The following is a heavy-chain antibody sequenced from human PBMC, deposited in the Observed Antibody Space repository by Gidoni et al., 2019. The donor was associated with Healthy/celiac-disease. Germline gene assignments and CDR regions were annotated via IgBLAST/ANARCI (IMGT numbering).Heavy chain of an antibody. CDR2: ISWNSGTI. V-gene: IGHV3-9*01. Sequence: EVQLVESGGGLVQPGGSLRPSCAASGFPFDDYGMHWVRRAPGKGLEWVAGISWNSGTIGYADSVKGRFTISRDNAKNSLYLQMNSLRAEDTAFYYCAKDNAGYNLVFDYWGQGTLVTVSS. J-gene: IGHJ4*02. D-gene: IGHD5-12*01. CDR3: AKDNAGYNLVFDY. CDR1: GFPFDDYG.